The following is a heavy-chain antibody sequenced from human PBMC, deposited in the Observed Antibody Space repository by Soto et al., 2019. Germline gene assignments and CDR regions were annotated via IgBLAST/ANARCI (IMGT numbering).Heavy chain of an antibody. D-gene: IGHD3-9*01. V-gene: IGHV5-51*01. CDR1: GYSFTSYW. CDR2: IYPGDSDT. J-gene: IGHJ4*02. Sequence: EVQLVQSGAEVKKPGESLKISCKGSGYSFTSYWIGWVRQMPGKGLEWMGIIYPGDSDTRYSPSFQGQVTISADKSISTAYLQWSSLKASDTAMYYCARRNYDILTGYSHFDYWGQGTLVTVSS. CDR3: ARRNYDILTGYSHFDY.